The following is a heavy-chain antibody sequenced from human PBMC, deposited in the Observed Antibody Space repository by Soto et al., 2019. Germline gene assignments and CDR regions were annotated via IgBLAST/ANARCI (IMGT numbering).Heavy chain of an antibody. CDR3: ALALGPTTGIDY. J-gene: IGHJ4*02. CDR1: GASITSGHYY. Sequence: QVRLQESGPGLVKPSQTLSQTCTVSGASITSGHYYWTWIRQLPGKGLEWIGSIYNSETTHYNPSLTSRLTISIDTSANQFSLKLSSVTAADTAIYYCALALGPTTGIDYWGQGTLITVSA. CDR2: IYNSETT. V-gene: IGHV4-31*04. D-gene: IGHD1-26*01.